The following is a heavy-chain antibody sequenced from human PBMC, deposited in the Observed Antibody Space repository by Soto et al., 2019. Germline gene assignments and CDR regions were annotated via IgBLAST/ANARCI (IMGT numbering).Heavy chain of an antibody. CDR3: ERELKSGPFDY. CDR1: GFTFSSYD. CDR2: TWYDGSNK. D-gene: IGHD2-8*02. V-gene: IGHV3-33*01. J-gene: IGHJ4*02. Sequence: GGSLRLSCAASGFTFSSYDMHWVRQAPGKGLEWVAITWYDGSNKYYADSVKGRFTISRDNSKNTLYLQMDSLRAEDTAVYYCERELKSGPFDYWGQGTLVTVSS.